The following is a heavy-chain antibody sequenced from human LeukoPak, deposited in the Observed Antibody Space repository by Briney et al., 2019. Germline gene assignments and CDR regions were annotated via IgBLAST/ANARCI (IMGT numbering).Heavy chain of an antibody. J-gene: IGHJ3*02. CDR2: ISWDGGST. CDR1: GFTFDDYT. V-gene: IGHV3-43*01. D-gene: IGHD1-26*01. CDR3: AKLVNSGSYSHAFDI. Sequence: GGSLRLSCAASGFTFDDYTMHWVRHAPGKGLEWVSLISWDGGSTYYADSVKGRFTISRDNSKNSLYLQMNSLRTEDTALYYCAKLVNSGSYSHAFDIWGQGTMVTVSS.